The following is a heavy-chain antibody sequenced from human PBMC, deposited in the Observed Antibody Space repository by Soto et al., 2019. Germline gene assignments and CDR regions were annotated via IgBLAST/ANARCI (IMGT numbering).Heavy chain of an antibody. CDR2: LLRSGSSA. V-gene: IGHV3-23*01. CDR1: GFTFRNYA. D-gene: IGHD4-17*01. Sequence: PVGSLRLSGAASGFTFRNYAMTWARQAPGKGLEWVSSLLRSGSSAYYADSVRGRFTISSDTSANSLYLQMDNLRAEDTAIYYCAKDAISGDGIWLMDSWGQGTVVTVSS. J-gene: IGHJ5*02. CDR3: AKDAISGDGIWLMDS.